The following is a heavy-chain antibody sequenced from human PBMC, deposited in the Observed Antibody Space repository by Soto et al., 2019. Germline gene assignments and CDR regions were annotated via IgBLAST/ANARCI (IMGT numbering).Heavy chain of an antibody. CDR3: ARGVTVGRGPIIIVYYFDY. Sequence: PSETLSLTCAVSGGSISSDYWWIWVRQAPGKGLEWIGEIYHTGGTNSNPSLESRVTISVDKSKNQFSLKLNSLTAADPAVYYGARGVTVGRGPIIIVYYFDYWGQGTLVTVSS. CDR2: IYHTGGT. J-gene: IGHJ4*02. V-gene: IGHV4-4*02. CDR1: GGSISSDYW. D-gene: IGHD3-10*01.